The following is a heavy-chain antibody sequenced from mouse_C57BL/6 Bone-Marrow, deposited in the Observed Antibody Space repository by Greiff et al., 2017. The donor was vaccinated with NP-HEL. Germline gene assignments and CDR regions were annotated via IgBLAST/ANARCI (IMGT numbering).Heavy chain of an antibody. Sequence: VQLQQPGAELVKPGASVKLSCKASGYTFTSYWMHWVKQRPGQGLEWIGMIHPNSGSTNYNEKFKSKATLTVDKSSSTAYMQLSSLTSEDSAVYYCARWKLVDYDYFDYWGQGTTLTVSS. CDR1: GYTFTSYW. CDR3: ARWKLVDYDYFDY. D-gene: IGHD2-4*01. CDR2: IHPNSGST. V-gene: IGHV1-64*01. J-gene: IGHJ2*01.